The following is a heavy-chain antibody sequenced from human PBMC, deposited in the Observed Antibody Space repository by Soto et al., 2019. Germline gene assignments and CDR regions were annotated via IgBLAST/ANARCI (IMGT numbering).Heavy chain of an antibody. V-gene: IGHV1-46*01. J-gene: IGHJ6*02. CDR3: AREGIVFWSGYLYYYGMDV. CDR1: GYTFTSYY. Sequence: ASVKVSCKASGYTFTSYYMHWVRQAPGQGLEWMGIINPSGGSTSYAQKFQGRVTMTRDTSTSTVYMELSSLRSEDTAVYYCAREGIVFWSGYLYYYGMDVWGQGTTVTVSS. CDR2: INPSGGST. D-gene: IGHD3-3*01.